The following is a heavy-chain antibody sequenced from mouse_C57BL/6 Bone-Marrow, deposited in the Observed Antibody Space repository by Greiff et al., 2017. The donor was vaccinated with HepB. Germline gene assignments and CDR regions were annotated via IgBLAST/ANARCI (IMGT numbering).Heavy chain of an antibody. CDR1: GYTFTDYE. V-gene: IGHV1-15*01. CDR2: IDPETGGT. D-gene: IGHD2-1*01. Sequence: VKLVESGAELVRPGASVTLSCKASGYTFTDYEMHWVKQTPVHGLEWIGAIDPETGGTAYNQKFKGKAILTADKSSSTAYMELRSLTSEDSAVYYCTRKGMHGNYLYAMDYWGQGTSVTVSS. CDR3: TRKGMHGNYLYAMDY. J-gene: IGHJ4*01.